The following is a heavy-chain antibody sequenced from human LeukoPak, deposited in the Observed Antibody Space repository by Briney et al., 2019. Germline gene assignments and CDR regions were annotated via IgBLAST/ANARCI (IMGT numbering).Heavy chain of an antibody. D-gene: IGHD3-22*01. CDR3: ARDRPIFSSGYYAHNWFDP. Sequence: GGSLRLSCAASGFTFSSYSMNWVRQAPGKGLEWVSYISSSSSTIYYADSVKGRFTISRDNAKNSLYLQMNSLRAEDTAVYYCARDRPIFSSGYYAHNWFDPWGQGTLVTVSS. CDR2: ISSSSSTI. J-gene: IGHJ5*02. CDR1: GFTFSSYS. V-gene: IGHV3-48*04.